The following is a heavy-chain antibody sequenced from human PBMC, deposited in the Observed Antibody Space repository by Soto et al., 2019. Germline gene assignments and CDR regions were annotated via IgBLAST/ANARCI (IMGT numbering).Heavy chain of an antibody. CDR3: ARSAVAITSVGYFDY. V-gene: IGHV4-28*01. CDR2: IYYSGST. J-gene: IGHJ4*02. CDR1: GYSISSSNW. D-gene: IGHD3-22*01. Sequence: KPSETPSLTCAVSGYSISSSNWWGWIRQPPGKGLEWIGYIYYSGSTYYNPSLKSRVTMSVDTSKNQFSLKLSSVTAVDTAVYYCARSAVAITSVGYFDYWGQGTLVTLSS.